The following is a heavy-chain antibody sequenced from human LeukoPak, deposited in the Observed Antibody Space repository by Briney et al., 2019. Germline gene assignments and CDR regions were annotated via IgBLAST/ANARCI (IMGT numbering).Heavy chain of an antibody. V-gene: IGHV1-46*01. CDR1: GYTFTSYY. Sequence: ASVTVSFTASGYTFTSYYMHWVRQAPGQGLEWMGVINPSGGSTSYAQKFQGRVTMTRDTSTSTVYMELSSLRSEDTAVYYCARDQALYYYYYGMDVWGQGTTVTVSS. J-gene: IGHJ6*02. CDR2: INPSGGST. CDR3: ARDQALYYYYYGMDV.